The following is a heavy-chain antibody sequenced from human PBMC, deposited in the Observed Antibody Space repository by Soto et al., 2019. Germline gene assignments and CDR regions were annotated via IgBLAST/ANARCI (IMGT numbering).Heavy chain of an antibody. Sequence: ASETLSLTCTVSGDSVTSAGYHWSWIRQHPGKGLEWIGYIFHSGRTYYNPSLRSRLSITEDTSKNQFFLELSSVTAADTAVYYCARGLITIFGLVTLTPISDGLDVWGQGTTVTVSS. D-gene: IGHD3-3*01. CDR3: ARGLITIFGLVTLTPISDGLDV. J-gene: IGHJ6*02. CDR1: GDSVTSAGYH. V-gene: IGHV4-31*03. CDR2: IFHSGRT.